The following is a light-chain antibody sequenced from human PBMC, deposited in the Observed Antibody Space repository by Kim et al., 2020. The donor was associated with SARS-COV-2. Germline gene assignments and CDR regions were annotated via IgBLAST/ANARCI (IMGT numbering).Light chain of an antibody. Sequence: EIVLTQSPGTLSLSPGERATLSCRASQTVSRNHLAWYQQRPGQAPRLLIYGASTRATGIPDRFSGSGSGTDFTLTISRLETEDFAVYYCQQYDNSRAFGQGTTVDIK. V-gene: IGKV3-20*01. CDR3: QQYDNSRA. CDR2: GAS. CDR1: QTVSRNH. J-gene: IGKJ1*01.